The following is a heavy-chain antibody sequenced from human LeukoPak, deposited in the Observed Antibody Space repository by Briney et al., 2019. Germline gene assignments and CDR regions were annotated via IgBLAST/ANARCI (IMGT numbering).Heavy chain of an antibody. CDR3: ARQGSAWDYFDY. CDR2: VNTDGSST. CDR1: GFTFSSNW. Sequence: RSGGSLRLSCAASGFTFSSNWMHWVRQGPGKGLVWVSRVNTDGSSTTYAESVKGRFTISRDNAKNMLFLQMNSLRAEDTAVYYCARQGSAWDYFDYWGQGTLVTVSS. J-gene: IGHJ4*02. V-gene: IGHV3-74*03. D-gene: IGHD6-19*01.